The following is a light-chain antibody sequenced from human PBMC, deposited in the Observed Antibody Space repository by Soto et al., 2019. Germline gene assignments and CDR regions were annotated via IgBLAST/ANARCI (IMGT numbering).Light chain of an antibody. CDR2: AAS. V-gene: IGKV1-39*01. J-gene: IGKJ5*01. Sequence: IQMTQSPSSLSASVGDRVTITCRASQSISSYLNWYQQKPGKAPKLLIYAASSLQSGVPSRFSGSGSGTGFTLTISSLQPEDFATYYCQQSYTTPITFGQGTRLEIK. CDR3: QQSYTTPIT. CDR1: QSISSY.